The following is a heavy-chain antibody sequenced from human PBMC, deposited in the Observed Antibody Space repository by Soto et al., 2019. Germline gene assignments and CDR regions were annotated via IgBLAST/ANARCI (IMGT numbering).Heavy chain of an antibody. CDR1: GFTFSSYW. Sequence: GGSVRLSCAASGFTFSSYWMHWVRQAPGKGLVWVSRINSDGSSTSYADSVKGRFTISRDNAKNTLYLQMNSLRAEETAVYFCAKEDTSGRYSLDYWGQGHHVTVSS. D-gene: IGHD1-26*01. V-gene: IGHV3-74*01. CDR2: INSDGSST. J-gene: IGHJ4*02. CDR3: AKEDTSGRYSLDY.